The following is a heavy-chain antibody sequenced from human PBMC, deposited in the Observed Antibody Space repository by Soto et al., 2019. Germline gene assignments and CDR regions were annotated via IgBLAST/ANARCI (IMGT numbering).Heavy chain of an antibody. V-gene: IGHV4-59*01. Sequence: SETLSLTCTVSGGSISSYYWSWIRQPPGKGLEWIGYIYYSGSTNYNPSLKSRVTISVDTSKNQFSLKLSSVTAADTAVYYCARDHAKGYCSGGSCYSFGDAFDIWGQGTMVTVSS. CDR2: IYYSGST. CDR3: ARDHAKGYCSGGSCYSFGDAFDI. J-gene: IGHJ3*02. CDR1: GGSISSYY. D-gene: IGHD2-15*01.